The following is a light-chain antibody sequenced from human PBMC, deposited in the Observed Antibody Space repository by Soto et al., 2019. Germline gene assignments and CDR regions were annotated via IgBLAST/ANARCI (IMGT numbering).Light chain of an antibody. Sequence: EAGLKQSPGTVSLSPGERATLSCRASQSVSNNYFAWYQQKPGQAPRLLIFGSSDRATGIPDRFSGSGSGTDFTLTISRLEPEDFAVYYCQQYGSSPPYTFGQGTKLEIK. V-gene: IGKV3-20*01. CDR2: GSS. CDR1: QSVSNNY. J-gene: IGKJ2*01. CDR3: QQYGSSPPYT.